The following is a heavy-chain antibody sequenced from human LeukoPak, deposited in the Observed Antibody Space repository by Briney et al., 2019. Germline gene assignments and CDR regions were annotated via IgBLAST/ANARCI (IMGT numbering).Heavy chain of an antibody. J-gene: IGHJ6*03. CDR3: ARHVRYYYDSSGYRFARYYYYYMDV. Sequence: PSQTLSLTCTVSGGSISSSSYYWGWIRQPPGKGLEWIGEINHSGSTNYNPSLKSRVTISVDTSKNQFSLKLSSVTAADTAVYYCARHVRYYYDSSGYRFARYYYYYMDVWGKGTTVTISS. CDR1: GGSISSSSYY. V-gene: IGHV4-39*01. D-gene: IGHD3-22*01. CDR2: INHSGST.